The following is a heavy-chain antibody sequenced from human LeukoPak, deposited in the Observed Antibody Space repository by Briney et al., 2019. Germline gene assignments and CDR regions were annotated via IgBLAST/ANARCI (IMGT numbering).Heavy chain of an antibody. D-gene: IGHD6-19*01. J-gene: IGHJ4*02. CDR2: IKQDGSEK. CDR1: GFTFSSYW. V-gene: IGHV3-7*03. Sequence: GGSLRLSCAASGFTFSSYWMSWVRQAPGKGLEWVANIKQDGSEKYYVDSVKGRFTISRDNAKNLLYLQMNSLRAEDTAVYYCAREAVAGPFDYWGQGTLVTVSS. CDR3: AREAVAGPFDY.